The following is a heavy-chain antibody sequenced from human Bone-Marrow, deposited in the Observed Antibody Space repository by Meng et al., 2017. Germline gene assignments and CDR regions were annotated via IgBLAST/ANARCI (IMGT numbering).Heavy chain of an antibody. V-gene: IGHV3-15*01. Sequence: GHLVVSGGDLVKSGGSLGIFCAVSGVYFSNAWMSWVRQAQGKGLEWVGRIKSNTDGGTAEYAAPVTGRFTISRDDSKSTLYLQMDSLITEDTAVYFCATGAAAADHWGQGTLVTVSS. J-gene: IGHJ4*02. D-gene: IGHD6-13*01. CDR2: IKSNTDGGTA. CDR3: ATGAAAADH. CDR1: GVYFSNAW.